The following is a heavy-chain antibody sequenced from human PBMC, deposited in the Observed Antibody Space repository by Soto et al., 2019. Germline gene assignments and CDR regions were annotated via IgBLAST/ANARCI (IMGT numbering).Heavy chain of an antibody. J-gene: IGHJ4*02. CDR1: GGSISSGDYY. V-gene: IGHV4-30-4*01. CDR2: IHYSGST. Sequence: PSETLSLTCTVSGGSISSGDYYWSWIRQPPGKGLEWIGYIHYSGSTHYNPSLKSRVTISVDTSKNQFSLKLSSVTAADTAVYYCARGWLRYGFDYWGQGTLVTVSS. D-gene: IGHD5-12*01. CDR3: ARGWLRYGFDY.